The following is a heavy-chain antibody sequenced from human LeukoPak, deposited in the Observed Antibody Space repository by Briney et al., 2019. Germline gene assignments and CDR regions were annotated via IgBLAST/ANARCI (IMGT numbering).Heavy chain of an antibody. CDR2: IRSKANSYAT. D-gene: IGHD2-2*01. CDR3: TSGGYCSSTSCYGEN. CDR1: GLTFSGSA. Sequence: GGSLRLSCAASGLTFSGSAMHWVRQASGKGLEWVDRIRSKANSYATAYAASVKGRFTISRDDSKNTAYLQMNSLKTEDTAVYYCTSGGYCSSTSCYGENWGQGTLVTVSS. J-gene: IGHJ4*02. V-gene: IGHV3-73*01.